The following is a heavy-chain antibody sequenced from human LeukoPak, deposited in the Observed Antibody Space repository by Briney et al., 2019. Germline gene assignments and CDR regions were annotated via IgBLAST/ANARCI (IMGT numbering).Heavy chain of an antibody. D-gene: IGHD6-6*01. CDR1: GYTFTSYD. CDR2: MNPNSGNT. CDR3: ARVRVAARLGGFDP. J-gene: IGHJ5*02. V-gene: IGHV1-8*01. Sequence: ASVKVSCKASGYTFTSYDINWGRQATGQGLEWMGWMNPNSGNTGYAQKFQGRVTMTRNTSISTAYMELSSLRSEDTAVYYCARVRVAARLGGFDPWGQGTLVTVSS.